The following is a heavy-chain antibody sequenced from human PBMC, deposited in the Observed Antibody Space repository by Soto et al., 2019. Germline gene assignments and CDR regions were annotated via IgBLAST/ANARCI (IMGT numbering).Heavy chain of an antibody. Sequence: ASVKVSCKASGCSFTVYYMHWVRQAPGQGLEWMGWINPKSGGTMYPQKFQGRVTMTWDTSISTAYMALTRLRSDDTAVYYCARDLAKGGGSAGFDYWGQGTLVTVSS. CDR2: INPKSGGT. CDR3: ARDLAKGGGSAGFDY. V-gene: IGHV1-2*02. D-gene: IGHD1-26*01. J-gene: IGHJ4*02. CDR1: GCSFTVYY.